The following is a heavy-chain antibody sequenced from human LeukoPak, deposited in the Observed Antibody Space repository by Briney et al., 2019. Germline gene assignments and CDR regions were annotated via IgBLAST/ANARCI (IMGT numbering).Heavy chain of an antibody. J-gene: IGHJ3*02. V-gene: IGHV4-34*01. Sequence: SETLSLTCAVYGGSFSGYYWSWIRQPPGKGLEWIGEINHSGSTNYNPSLKSRVTISVDTSKNQFSLKLSSVTAADTAVYYCARGDTGSGSYDAFDIWGQGTMVTVSS. CDR2: INHSGST. CDR3: ARGDTGSGSYDAFDI. CDR1: GGSFSGYY. D-gene: IGHD3-10*01.